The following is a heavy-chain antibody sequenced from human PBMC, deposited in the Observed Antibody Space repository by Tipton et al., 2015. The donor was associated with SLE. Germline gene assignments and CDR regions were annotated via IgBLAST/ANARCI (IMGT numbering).Heavy chain of an antibody. CDR2: HYYRGHT. CDR1: GGSIMTSTNY. J-gene: IGHJ3*01. V-gene: IGHV4-39*07. D-gene: IGHD3-16*01. CDR3: ARRVVWGGHGLDV. Sequence: TLSLTCTVSGGSIMTSTNYWAWIRQPPGKTLEWTGSHYYRGHTHYNPSLKSRVTISVDTSKNQFYLNLNSVTAADTAVYNCARRVVWGGHGLDVWGQGTMVTVSS.